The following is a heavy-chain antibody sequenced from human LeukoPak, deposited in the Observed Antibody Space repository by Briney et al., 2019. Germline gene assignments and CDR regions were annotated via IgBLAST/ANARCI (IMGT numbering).Heavy chain of an antibody. CDR1: GGSISSSSYY. D-gene: IGHD2-15*01. Sequence: PSETLSLTCTVSGGSISSSSYYWGWIRQPPGKGLEWIGSIYYSGSTYYNPSLKSRVTISVDTSKNQFSLKLSSVTAADTAVYYCARVGHFPSRLGYCSGGSCFYFDYWGQGTLVTVSS. J-gene: IGHJ4*02. V-gene: IGHV4-39*07. CDR2: IYYSGST. CDR3: ARVGHFPSRLGYCSGGSCFYFDY.